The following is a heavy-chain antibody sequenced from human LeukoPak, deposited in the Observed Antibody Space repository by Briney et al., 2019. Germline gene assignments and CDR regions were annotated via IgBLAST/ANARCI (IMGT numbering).Heavy chain of an antibody. CDR3: ARDFGWELYDAFDI. D-gene: IGHD1-26*01. CDR2: ISAYNGNT. V-gene: IGHV1-18*01. Sequence: GASVKVSCKASGGTFSSYAISWVRQAPGQGLEWMGWISAYNGNTNYAQKLQGRVTMTTDTSTSTAYMELRSLRSDDTAVYYCARDFGWELYDAFDIWGQGTMVTVSS. J-gene: IGHJ3*02. CDR1: GGTFSSYA.